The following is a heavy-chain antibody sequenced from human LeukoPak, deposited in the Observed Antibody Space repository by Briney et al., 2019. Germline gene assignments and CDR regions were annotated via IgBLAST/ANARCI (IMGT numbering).Heavy chain of an antibody. CDR3: ARFNIAVTAFDY. Sequence: PSETLSLTCTVSGGSISSYYWSWIRQPPGKGLEWIGYIYYSGSTNYNPSLKSRVTISVDTSKNQFSLKLSSVTAADTAVYYCARFNIAVTAFDYWGQGTLVTVSS. J-gene: IGHJ4*02. CDR1: GGSISSYY. CDR2: IYYSGST. V-gene: IGHV4-59*01. D-gene: IGHD6-19*01.